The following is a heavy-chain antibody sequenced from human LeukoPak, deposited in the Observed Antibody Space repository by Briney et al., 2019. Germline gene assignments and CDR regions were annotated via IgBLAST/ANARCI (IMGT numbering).Heavy chain of an antibody. J-gene: IGHJ5*01. CDR3: ATGYDYAFWSGYYFSFDS. V-gene: IGHV1-8*01. CDR2: MNPNRGNT. Sequence: ASVKVSCKASGYTFTSYDINWVRQATGQGLERMGWMNPNRGNTGYAQKFQGRATMTRKTSISKDYMELSSMRSENRAVYQCATGYDYAFWSGYYFSFDSWGQGTLVTVSS. CDR1: GYTFTSYD. D-gene: IGHD3-3*01.